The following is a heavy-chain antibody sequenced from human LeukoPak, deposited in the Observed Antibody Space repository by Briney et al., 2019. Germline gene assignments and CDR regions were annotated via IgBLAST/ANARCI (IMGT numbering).Heavy chain of an antibody. J-gene: IGHJ3*02. CDR1: GASINTSSYS. V-gene: IGHV4-39*01. CDR3: ASNYYDETNFFDI. Sequence: SETLSLTCTVSGASINTSSYSLGWIRQPPGKGLEWIGSFYYGGSTYYESSLESRLIVSVDTSKNQFSLRLSSVTAADTAVYYCASNYYDETNFFDIWGQGTTVTVSS. CDR2: FYYGGST. D-gene: IGHD3-22*01.